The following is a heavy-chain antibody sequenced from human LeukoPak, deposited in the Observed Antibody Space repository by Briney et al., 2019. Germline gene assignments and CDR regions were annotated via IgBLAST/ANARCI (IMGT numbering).Heavy chain of an antibody. CDR1: GFTFSSYA. V-gene: IGHV3-30*04. CDR2: ISYDGSNK. J-gene: IGHJ4*02. Sequence: GRSLGLSCAASGFTFSSYAMHWVRQAPGKGLEWVAVISYDGSNKYYADSVKGRFTISRDNSKNTLYLQMNSLRAEDTAVYYCARTVTSMITFGGVIVHASFDYWGQGTLVTVSS. CDR3: ARTVTSMITFGGVIVHASFDY. D-gene: IGHD3-16*02.